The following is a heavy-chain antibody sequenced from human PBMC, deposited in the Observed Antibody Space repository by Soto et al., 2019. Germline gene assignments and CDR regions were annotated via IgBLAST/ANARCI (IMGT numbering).Heavy chain of an antibody. CDR2: VDGSGDAT. V-gene: IGHV3-23*01. Sequence: EVQLLESGGGLVQHGGSLRLSCAASGFSFSSYAMTWVRQAPGKGLEWVSGVDGSGDATYYADSVKGRFTISRDNSKNTLYLQMNSLRVEDTAVYYCARREIWSGEFIGTLGYWGQGTLVTVSS. D-gene: IGHD3-10*01. J-gene: IGHJ4*02. CDR3: ARREIWSGEFIGTLGY. CDR1: GFSFSSYA.